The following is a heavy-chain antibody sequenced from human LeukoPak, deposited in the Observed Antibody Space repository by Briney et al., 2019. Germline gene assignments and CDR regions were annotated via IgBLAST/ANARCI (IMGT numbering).Heavy chain of an antibody. Sequence: ESLKISCKGPGYSFTSYWNGWVRPMPGKGLEWMGIIYPGDSDTRYSPSFQGQVTISADKSISTAYLQWSSLKASDTAMYYCARLGDYSNWFDPWGQGTLVTVSS. CDR3: ARLGDYSNWFDP. V-gene: IGHV5-51*01. J-gene: IGHJ5*02. D-gene: IGHD3-10*01. CDR2: IYPGDSDT. CDR1: GYSFTSYW.